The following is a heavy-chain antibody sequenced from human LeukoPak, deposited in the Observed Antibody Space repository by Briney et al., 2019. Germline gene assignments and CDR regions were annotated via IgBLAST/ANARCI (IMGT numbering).Heavy chain of an antibody. D-gene: IGHD3-22*01. CDR1: GYTFTSYY. Sequence: ASVKVSCKASGYTFTSYYMHWVRQAPGQGLEWMGTINPSGGSTSYAQKFQGRVTMTRDTSTSTVYMELSSLRSEDTAVYYCATEDPYYYDSSGYYSSFDYWGQGTLVTVSS. CDR2: INPSGGST. J-gene: IGHJ4*02. CDR3: ATEDPYYYDSSGYYSSFDY. V-gene: IGHV1-46*01.